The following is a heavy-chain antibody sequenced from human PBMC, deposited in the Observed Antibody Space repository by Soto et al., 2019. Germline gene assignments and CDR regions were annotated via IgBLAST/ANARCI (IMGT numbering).Heavy chain of an antibody. Sequence: PGESLKISCKGSGYSFTSYWIGWVRQMPGKGLEWMGTIYPGDSDTRYSPSFQGQVTISADKSISTAYLQWSSLKASDTAMYYCARHQAQYYYGMDVWGQGTTVTVSS. CDR1: GYSFTSYW. CDR2: IYPGDSDT. V-gene: IGHV5-51*01. J-gene: IGHJ6*02. CDR3: ARHQAQYYYGMDV.